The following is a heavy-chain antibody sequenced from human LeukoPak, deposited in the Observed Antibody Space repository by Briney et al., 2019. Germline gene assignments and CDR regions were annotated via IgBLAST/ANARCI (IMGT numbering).Heavy chain of an antibody. CDR2: FDPEDGET. D-gene: IGHD3-10*01. CDR3: ATDFGEAMVRGVITPGAFDY. CDR1: GYTLTELS. J-gene: IGHJ4*02. V-gene: IGHV1-24*01. Sequence: GASVKVSCKVSGYTLTELSMHWVRQAPGKGLEWMGGFDPEDGETIYAQKFQGRVTMTEDTSTDTAYMELSSLRSEDTAAYYCATDFGEAMVRGVITPGAFDYWGQGTLVTVSS.